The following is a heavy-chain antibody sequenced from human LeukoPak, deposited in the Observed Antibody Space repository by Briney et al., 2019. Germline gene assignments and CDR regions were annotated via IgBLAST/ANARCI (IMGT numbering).Heavy chain of an antibody. V-gene: IGHV1-24*01. J-gene: IGHJ4*02. CDR3: ATDPYSSGWPRSNRLDY. Sequence: ASVKVSCKVSGYTLTELSMHWVRQAPGKGLEWMGGFDPEDGETIYAQKFQGRVTMTEDTSTDTAYMELSSLRSEDTAVYYCATDPYSSGWPRSNRLDYWGQGTLVTVSP. CDR1: GYTLTELS. CDR2: FDPEDGET. D-gene: IGHD6-19*01.